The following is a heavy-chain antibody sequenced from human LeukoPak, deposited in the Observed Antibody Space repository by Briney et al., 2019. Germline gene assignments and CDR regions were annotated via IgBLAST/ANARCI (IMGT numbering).Heavy chain of an antibody. V-gene: IGHV4-61*02. CDR3: ARAAGPSGIWVFDY. CDR1: GDSITSGSYY. J-gene: IGHJ4*02. D-gene: IGHD1-26*01. CDR2: IYTSGST. Sequence: PSETLSLTCTVSGDSITSGSYYWSWIRQPAGKGLEWIGRIYTSGSTNYIPSLRGRVTISLDTSKNQFSLKLSAVTAADTAVYYCARAAGPSGIWVFDYWGQGTLVTVSS.